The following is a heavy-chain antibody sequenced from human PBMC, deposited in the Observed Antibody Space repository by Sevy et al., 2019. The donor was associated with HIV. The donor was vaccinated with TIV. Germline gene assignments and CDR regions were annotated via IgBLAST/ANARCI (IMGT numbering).Heavy chain of an antibody. J-gene: IGHJ6*02. CDR3: GGAVHFYSSGFIAGMDV. Sequence: SETLSLTCSVSGVSISSHFWSWIRQPPGKGLEWIGYFYLSGSANYHPSLKRRITISGDTSKNQFSLKLTSVTAADTAVYYCGGAVHFYSSGFIAGMDVWGQGTTVTVSS. V-gene: IGHV4-59*03. CDR1: GVSISSHF. CDR2: FYLSGSA. D-gene: IGHD3-10*01.